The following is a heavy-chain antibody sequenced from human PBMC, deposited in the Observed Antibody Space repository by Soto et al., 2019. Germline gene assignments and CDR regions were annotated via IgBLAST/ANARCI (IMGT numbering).Heavy chain of an antibody. Sequence: SETLSLTCAVSGGSISSGGYSWSWIRQPPGKGLEWIGYIYHSGSTHYNPSLKSRVTISVDRSKNQFSLKLSSVTAADTAVYYCARAGDSSGPVALGYWGQGTLVTVPQ. V-gene: IGHV4-30-2*01. J-gene: IGHJ4*02. CDR2: IYHSGST. CDR1: GGSISSGGYS. CDR3: ARAGDSSGPVALGY. D-gene: IGHD6-19*01.